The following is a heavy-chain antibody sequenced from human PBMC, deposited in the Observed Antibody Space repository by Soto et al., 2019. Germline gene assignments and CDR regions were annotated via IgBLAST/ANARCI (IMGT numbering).Heavy chain of an antibody. Sequence: QVQLVESGGGVVQPGRSLRLSCAASGFTFSTFVMHWVRQAPGKGLEWVAVIWSDGSNRHYADSVKGRFTISRDNSKNPLHVQMNSLRAEDTAVYYCVRESVEFANDYWGQGTLVTVSS. V-gene: IGHV3-33*01. J-gene: IGHJ4*02. CDR1: GFTFSTFV. CDR3: VRESVEFANDY. CDR2: IWSDGSNR.